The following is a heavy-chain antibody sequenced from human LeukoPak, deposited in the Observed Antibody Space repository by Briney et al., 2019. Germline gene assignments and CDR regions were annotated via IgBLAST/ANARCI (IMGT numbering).Heavy chain of an antibody. V-gene: IGHV1-18*01. Sequence: GASVKVSCKASGYTFTSYGISWVRQAPGQGLEWMGWISAYNGNTNYAQKLQGRVTMTTDTSTSTAYMELRSLRSDDTAVYYCARALGGEYYDSASPYYYYYMDVWGKGTTVTVSS. CDR1: GYTFTSYG. J-gene: IGHJ6*03. CDR2: ISAYNGNT. CDR3: ARALGGEYYDSASPYYYYYMDV. D-gene: IGHD3-22*01.